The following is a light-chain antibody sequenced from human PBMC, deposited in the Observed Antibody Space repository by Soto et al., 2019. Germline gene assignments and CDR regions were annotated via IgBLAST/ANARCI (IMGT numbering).Light chain of an antibody. V-gene: IGKV3-15*01. CDR3: QQYDNWPPP. CDR1: QRVSNN. CDR2: ATS. J-gene: IGKJ5*01. Sequence: EIVMTQSPATLSVSPGERATLSCRASQRVSNNLAWYQQRPGRSPRLLIYATSTRATGIPAWFSGSGSGTEFTLTISSLQSEDFAVYYCQQYDNWPPPFGQGTRLEIK.